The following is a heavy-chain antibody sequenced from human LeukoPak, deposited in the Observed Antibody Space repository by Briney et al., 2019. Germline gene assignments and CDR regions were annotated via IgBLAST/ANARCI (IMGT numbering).Heavy chain of an antibody. J-gene: IGHJ3*02. CDR1: GGTFSSYA. CDR2: IIPIFGTA. V-gene: IGHV1-69*06. D-gene: IGHD2-2*01. CDR3: ARDRVSASSNHAFDI. Sequence: ASVKVSCKASGGTFSSYAIIWVRQAPGQGLEWMGGIIPIFGTANYAQKFQGRVTITADKSTSTAYMELSSLRSEDTAVYYCARDRVSASSNHAFDIWGQGTMVTVSS.